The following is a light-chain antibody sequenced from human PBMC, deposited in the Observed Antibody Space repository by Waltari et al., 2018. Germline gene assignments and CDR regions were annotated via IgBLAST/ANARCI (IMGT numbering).Light chain of an antibody. V-gene: IGLV1-44*01. CDR3: ATWDDSPTGRWF. CDR2: RND. Sequence: QSVLTQPPSASGTPGQRVTISCPGRQSNVGDNAVNCYHQVPGTAPKLVIYRNDQRPSGVPDRFTASKSGTSASLAISGLQSEDEGDYYCATWDDSPTGRWFFGGGTRVTVL. CDR1: QSNVGDNA. J-gene: IGLJ2*01.